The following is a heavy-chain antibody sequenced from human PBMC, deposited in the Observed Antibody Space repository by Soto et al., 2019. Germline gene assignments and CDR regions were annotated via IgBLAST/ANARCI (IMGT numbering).Heavy chain of an antibody. D-gene: IGHD3-22*01. J-gene: IGHJ3*02. CDR2: IVVGSGNT. Sequence: SLKRARKGSGFAMTSAAGGRLRQTRGQRLEWIGWIVVGSGNTNYAPKFQERVTITRDMSTSTADMELSSLRSEITAVYYCAAVPCYCASSDYYLYDAFGIWGQGTMVTVSS. V-gene: IGHV1-58*01. CDR1: GFAMTSAA. CDR3: AAVPCYCASSDYYLYDAFGI.